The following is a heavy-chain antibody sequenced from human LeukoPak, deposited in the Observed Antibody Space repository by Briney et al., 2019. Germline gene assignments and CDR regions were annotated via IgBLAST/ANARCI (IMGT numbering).Heavy chain of an antibody. J-gene: IGHJ4*02. CDR1: GFTFSSHA. CDR3: VKGVGYCSGGSCLPIDY. CDR2: ISSNGGST. D-gene: IGHD2-15*01. V-gene: IGHV3-64D*09. Sequence: GGSLRLSCSASGFTFSSHAMHWVRQAPGKGLEYVSAISSNGGSTYYADSVKGRFTISRDNSKNTLYLQMSSLRAEDTAVYYCVKGVGYCSGGSCLPIDYWGQGTLVTVSS.